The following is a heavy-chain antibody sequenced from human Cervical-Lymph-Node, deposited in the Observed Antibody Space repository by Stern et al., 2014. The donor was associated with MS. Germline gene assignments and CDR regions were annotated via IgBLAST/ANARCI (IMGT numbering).Heavy chain of an antibody. D-gene: IGHD4-11*01. Sequence: QVQLQESGPGLVKPSETLSLTCNVSGGSISTGHYWGWIRQPPGKGLEWIGNIYYSGTTYYNPSLKSRVTISVDTSKNQFSLNLKLLTAADTAVYYCARATTTVTSFDPWGQGILVTVSS. CDR2: IYYSGTT. J-gene: IGHJ5*02. CDR1: GGSISTGHY. CDR3: ARATTTVTSFDP. V-gene: IGHV4-38-2*02.